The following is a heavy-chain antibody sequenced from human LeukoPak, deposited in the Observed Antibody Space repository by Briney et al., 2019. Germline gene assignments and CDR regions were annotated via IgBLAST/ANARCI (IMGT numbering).Heavy chain of an antibody. D-gene: IGHD3-22*01. V-gene: IGHV1-69*13. J-gene: IGHJ4*02. CDR1: GGTFSSYA. Sequence: SVTVSCTASGGTFSSYAISWVRQAPGQGLEWMGGIIPILGTANYAQKFQGRVTITADESTSTAYMELSSLRSEDTAVYYCAREVRGYYDSSGYSRFFDYWGQGTLVTVSS. CDR2: IIPILGTA. CDR3: AREVRGYYDSSGYSRFFDY.